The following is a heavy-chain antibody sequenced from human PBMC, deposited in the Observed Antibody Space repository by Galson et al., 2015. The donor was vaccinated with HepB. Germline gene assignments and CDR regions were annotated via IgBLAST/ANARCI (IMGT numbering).Heavy chain of an antibody. D-gene: IGHD2-2*01. CDR2: ISSSGSYI. J-gene: IGHJ5*02. V-gene: IGHV3-21*01. Sequence: SLRLSCAASGFTFTSYTMNWVRQAPGKGLEWVSSISSSGSYIYYADSVKGRFTISRDNAKNSLYLQMNSLRAEDTAVYYCARDASRYCSSTSCPFDPWGQVTLVTVSS. CDR3: ARDASRYCSSTSCPFDP. CDR1: GFTFTSYT.